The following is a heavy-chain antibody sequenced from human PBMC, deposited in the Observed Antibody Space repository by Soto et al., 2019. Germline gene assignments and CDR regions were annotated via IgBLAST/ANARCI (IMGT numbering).Heavy chain of an antibody. CDR3: AIRPYGDYIDC. CDR2: ISSSSSTI. Sequence: EVQLVESGGGLVQPGGSLRLSCAASGFTFSSYSMNWVRQAPGKGLEWFSYISSSSSTIYYADSVKGRFTISRDNAKNSLYLQMNSLRAEDRAVYYCAIRPYGDYIDCSGQRTLVTVSS. J-gene: IGHJ4*02. D-gene: IGHD4-17*01. CDR1: GFTFSSYS. V-gene: IGHV3-48*01.